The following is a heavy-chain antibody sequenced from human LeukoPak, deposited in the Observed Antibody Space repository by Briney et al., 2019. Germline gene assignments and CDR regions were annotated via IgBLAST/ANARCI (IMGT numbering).Heavy chain of an antibody. J-gene: IGHJ6*03. Sequence: SVKVSCKASGGTFSSYAISWVRQAPGQGLEWMGRIIPIFGTANYAQKFQGRVTITTDESTSTAYMELSSLRSEDTAVYYCARDAILEWLPPSYYYMDVWGKGTTVTVSS. CDR2: IIPIFGTA. CDR1: GGTFSSYA. V-gene: IGHV1-69*05. CDR3: ARDAILEWLPPSYYYMDV. D-gene: IGHD3-3*01.